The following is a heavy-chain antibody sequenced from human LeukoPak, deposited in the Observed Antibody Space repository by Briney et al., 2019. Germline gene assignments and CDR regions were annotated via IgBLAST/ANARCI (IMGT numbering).Heavy chain of an antibody. CDR1: GGSISSSSYY. CDR3: ARHLGYCSSTSCYSAY. D-gene: IGHD2-2*01. CDR2: LSYTGST. Sequence: SETLSLTCTVSGGSISSSSYYWGWIRQPPGKGLEWIGSLSYTGSTYYNPSLKSRLTISADTSKNQFSLKLSSVTAADSAVYYCARHLGYCSSTSCYSAYWGQGTLVTVSS. V-gene: IGHV4-39*01. J-gene: IGHJ4*02.